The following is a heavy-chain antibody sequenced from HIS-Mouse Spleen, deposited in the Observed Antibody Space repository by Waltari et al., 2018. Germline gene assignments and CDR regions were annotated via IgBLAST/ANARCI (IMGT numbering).Heavy chain of an antibody. V-gene: IGHV2-70*15. D-gene: IGHD1-7*01. CDR2: IDWDDDK. Sequence: QVTLRESGPALVKPTQTLTLTCTFSGFPLSTSGMCVSWIRQPPGKALAWPARIDWDDDKYYSTSRKTRLTIAKNTSKNQVGRTMTNMDPVDTATYYCARIQAGKRELPFDYWGQGTLVTVSS. CDR3: ARIQAGKRELPFDY. J-gene: IGHJ4*02. CDR1: GFPLSTSGMC.